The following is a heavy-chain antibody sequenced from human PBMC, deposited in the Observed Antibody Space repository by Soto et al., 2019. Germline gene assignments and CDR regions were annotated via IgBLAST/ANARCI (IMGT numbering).Heavy chain of an antibody. D-gene: IGHD2-8*01. CDR3: ARDPAGGVEYD. CDR1: GGTFSSYT. CDR2: MIPILGIA. V-gene: IGHV1-69*08. Sequence: QVQLVQSGAEVKKPGSSVKVSCKASGGTFSSYTISWVRQAPGQGLEWMGRMIPILGIANYAQKFQGRVTITADKSTSTAYMELSSLRSEDTSVYYCARDPAGGVEYDWGQGTLVTVSS. J-gene: IGHJ4*02.